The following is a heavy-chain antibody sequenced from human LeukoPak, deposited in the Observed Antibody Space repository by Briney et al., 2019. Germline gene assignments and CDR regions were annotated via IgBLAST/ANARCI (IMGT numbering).Heavy chain of an antibody. CDR2: INLRGSEK. CDR3: ARDVDYANPRHDY. CDR1: GFTLCNFC. Sequence: GGSLRLSCATSGFTLCNFCMSWVRRAPGQGLEGVTNINLRGSEKYYVDSVKGRFTISRDNTNNSVYLQMNRLKSEDTAVYYCARDVDYANPRHDYWGQGTLVTVSS. V-gene: IGHV3-7*01. D-gene: IGHD4/OR15-4a*01. J-gene: IGHJ4*02.